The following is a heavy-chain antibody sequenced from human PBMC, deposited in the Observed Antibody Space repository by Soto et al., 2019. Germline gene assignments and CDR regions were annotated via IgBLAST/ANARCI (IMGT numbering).Heavy chain of an antibody. Sequence: SETLSVTCAVSAGSISSSQWWTWVRQPPGKGLEWIGETYHGGNTNYNPSLKSRVTISLDKSSNQFSLKLSSVTAADTAVYYCARRYGKNAFDIWGQGTMVT. D-gene: IGHD5-18*01. CDR3: ARRYGKNAFDI. V-gene: IGHV4-4*02. CDR1: AGSISSSQW. J-gene: IGHJ3*02. CDR2: TYHGGNT.